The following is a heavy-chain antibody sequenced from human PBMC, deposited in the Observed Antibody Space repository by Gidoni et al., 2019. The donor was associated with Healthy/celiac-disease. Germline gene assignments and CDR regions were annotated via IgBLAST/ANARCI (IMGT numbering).Heavy chain of an antibody. J-gene: IGHJ4*02. CDR1: GGSISSSRYY. Sequence: LQLQASCPGLLKPSETLSLTRSVSGGSISSSRYYWGWIRQPPGKGLEWIGSSYYSGSTYYNPSLKSRVTISVDTSKNQFSLKLSSVTAADTAVYDCARGGSYNPPGYWGQGTLVTVSS. CDR3: ARGGSYNPPGY. V-gene: IGHV4-39*07. D-gene: IGHD1-26*01. CDR2: SYYSGST.